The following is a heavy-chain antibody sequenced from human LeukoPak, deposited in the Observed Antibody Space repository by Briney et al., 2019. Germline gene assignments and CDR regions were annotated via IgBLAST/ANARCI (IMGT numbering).Heavy chain of an antibody. D-gene: IGHD3-3*01. CDR3: AKDMAIFGVVITYFDY. V-gene: IGHV3-23*01. J-gene: IGHJ4*02. CDR1: GFTFSSYA. Sequence: PGGSLRLSCAASGFTFSSYAMSWVRQAPGKGLEWVSAISGSGGSTYYADSVKGRFTISRDNSKNTLYLQMNSLRAEDTAVYYCAKDMAIFGVVITYFDYWGQGTLITVSS. CDR2: ISGSGGST.